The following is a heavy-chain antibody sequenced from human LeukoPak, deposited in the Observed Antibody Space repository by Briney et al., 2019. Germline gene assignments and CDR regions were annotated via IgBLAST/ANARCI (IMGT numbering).Heavy chain of an antibody. CDR2: ISHSGST. V-gene: IGHV4-34*01. CDR3: ASGGWYRGY. CDR1: GGSFSGYY. J-gene: IGHJ4*02. D-gene: IGHD6-19*01. Sequence: SETLSLTCAVYGGSFSGYYWTWIRQPPGKGLEWIGEISHSGSTNYNPSLKSRVTISVDTSKNQFSLKLSSVTAADTAVYYCASGGWYRGYWGQGTLVTVSS.